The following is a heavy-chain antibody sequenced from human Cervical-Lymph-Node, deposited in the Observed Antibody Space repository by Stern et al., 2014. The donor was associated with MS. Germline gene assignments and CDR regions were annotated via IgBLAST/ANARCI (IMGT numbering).Heavy chain of an antibody. CDR2: IYYSGST. J-gene: IGHJ2*01. D-gene: IGHD2-15*01. CDR3: ARQGYCSGGSCNYWYFDV. Sequence: QVQLQESGPGLLKPSETLSLTCSVSGASMRSYHWAWIRQPPGKGLEWIGTIYYSGSTYYSPSLKSRVTISVDTSQIRFSPRLTSVTAADTAVYYCARQGYCSGGSCNYWYFDVWGRGTLVTVSS. V-gene: IGHV4-39*01. CDR1: GASMRSYH.